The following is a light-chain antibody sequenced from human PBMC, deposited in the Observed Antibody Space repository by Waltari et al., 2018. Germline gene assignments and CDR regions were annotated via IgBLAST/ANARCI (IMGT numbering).Light chain of an antibody. CDR1: SSDVGFYNY. CDR3: NSYTGSSSWV. V-gene: IGLV2-14*01. CDR2: DVF. Sequence: QSALTQPASVSGSPGQSITISCTGTSSDVGFYNYVSWYQQHPGKAPNLIIYDVFERPSGVSNRFSGSKSGNTASLTISGLLAEDEADYYCNSYTGSSSWVFGGGTKLTVL. J-gene: IGLJ3*02.